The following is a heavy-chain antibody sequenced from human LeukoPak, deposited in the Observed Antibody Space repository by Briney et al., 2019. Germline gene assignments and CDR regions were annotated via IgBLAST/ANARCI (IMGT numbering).Heavy chain of an antibody. CDR3: ARSTAVADNADY. J-gene: IGHJ4*02. Sequence: ASVKVSCKASGYTFTGYYMYWVRQAPGQGLEWMGWINPNSGGTNYAQKFQGRVTMTRDTSISTAYMKLSRLRSDDTAVYYCARSTAVADNADYWGQGTLVTVSS. CDR2: INPNSGGT. D-gene: IGHD6-19*01. CDR1: GYTFTGYY. V-gene: IGHV1-2*02.